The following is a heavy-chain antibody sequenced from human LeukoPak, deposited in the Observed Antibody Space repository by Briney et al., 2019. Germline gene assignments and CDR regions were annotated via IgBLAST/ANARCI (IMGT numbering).Heavy chain of an antibody. CDR3: ARHVVPSSIAAAGGGGWFDP. V-gene: IGHV4-39*01. CDR2: IYYSGST. CDR1: GGSISSYY. Sequence: SETLSLTCTVSGGSISSYYWSWIRQPPGKGLEWIGSIYYSGSTYYNPSLKSRVTISVDTSKNQFSLKLSSVTAADTAVYYCARHVVPSSIAAAGGGGWFDPWGQGTLVTVSS. D-gene: IGHD6-13*01. J-gene: IGHJ5*02.